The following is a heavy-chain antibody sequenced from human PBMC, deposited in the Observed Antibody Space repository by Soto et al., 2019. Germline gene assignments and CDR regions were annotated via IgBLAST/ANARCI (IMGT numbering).Heavy chain of an antibody. V-gene: IGHV3-30*18. Sequence: GGSLRLSCAASGFTFSSYGMHWVRQAPGKGLEWVAVISYDGSNKYYADSVKGRFTISRDNSKNTLYLQMNSLRAEDTAVYYCAKESQWLVYYGMDVWGQGTTVTVSS. D-gene: IGHD6-19*01. CDR3: AKESQWLVYYGMDV. CDR2: ISYDGSNK. CDR1: GFTFSSYG. J-gene: IGHJ6*02.